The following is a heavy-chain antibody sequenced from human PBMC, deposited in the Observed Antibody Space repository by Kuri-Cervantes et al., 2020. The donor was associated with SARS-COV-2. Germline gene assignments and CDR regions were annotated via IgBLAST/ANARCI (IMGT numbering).Heavy chain of an antibody. Sequence: ESLKISCTVSGGSISSSSYYWGWIRQPPGKGLEWIGEINHSGSTNYNPSLKSRVTISVDTSKNQFSLKLSSVTAADTAVYYCARIRHPYWYFDLWGRGTLVTVSS. CDR3: ARIRHPYWYFDL. V-gene: IGHV4-39*07. CDR1: GGSISSSSYY. J-gene: IGHJ2*01. CDR2: INHSGST. D-gene: IGHD1-1*01.